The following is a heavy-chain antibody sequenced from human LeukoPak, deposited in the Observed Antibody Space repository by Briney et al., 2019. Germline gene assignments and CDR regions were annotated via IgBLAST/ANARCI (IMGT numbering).Heavy chain of an antibody. V-gene: IGHV3-23*01. J-gene: IGHJ4*02. CDR1: GFTFSSLG. Sequence: PGGSLRLSCAASGFTFSSLGMSWVRQAPGKGLEWVSAISDDGGNTYYADSVKGRFTISRDNSKNTLFLQMNSLRADDAAVYFCAKRGPYSTSSVSLDHWGQGTLVTVSS. CDR3: AKRGPYSTSSVSLDH. D-gene: IGHD6-6*01. CDR2: ISDDGGNT.